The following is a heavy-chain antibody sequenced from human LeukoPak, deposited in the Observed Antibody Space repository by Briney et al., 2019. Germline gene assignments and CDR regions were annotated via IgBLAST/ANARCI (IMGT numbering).Heavy chain of an antibody. J-gene: IGHJ4*02. D-gene: IGHD4-17*01. CDR2: IKQDGSEK. CDR3: AREDGDYRGLDY. V-gene: IGHV3-7*03. Sequence: PGGSLRLSCAASGFTFSQYWMSWVRQAPGKGPEWVANIKQDGSEKYYVDSVKGRFTISRDNAKNSLYLQMNSLRVEDTAVYYCAREDGDYRGLDYWGQGTLVTVSS. CDR1: GFTFSQYW.